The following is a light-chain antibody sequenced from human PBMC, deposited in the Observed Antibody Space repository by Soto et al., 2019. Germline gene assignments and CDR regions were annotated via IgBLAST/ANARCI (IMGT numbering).Light chain of an antibody. J-gene: IGKJ2*01. CDR3: QQYYNCPYT. CDR2: GAS. V-gene: IGKV3-15*01. Sequence: EIVMTQSPATLSVSPGERATLSCRASQSVSSNLAWYQQKPGQAPRLLIYGASTRATPIPARFSGSGSGTDFTLTISSLQSEDFAVYYCQQYYNCPYTFGQGTKLQIK. CDR1: QSVSSN.